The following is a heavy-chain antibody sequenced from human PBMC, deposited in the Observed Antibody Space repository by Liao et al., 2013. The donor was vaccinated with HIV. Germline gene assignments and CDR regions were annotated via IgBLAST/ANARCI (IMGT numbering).Heavy chain of an antibody. CDR2: IYTSGST. CDR3: ARGPLTGFYYYYYMDV. CDR1: GGSFSGYY. D-gene: IGHD7-27*01. V-gene: IGHV4-4*07. Sequence: QLQLQESGPGLVKPSETLSLTCAVYGGSFSGYYWSWIRQPPGKGLEWIGRIYTSGSTNYNPSLKSRVTISVDTSKNQFSLKLSSVTAADTAVYYCARGPLTGFYYYYYMDVWGKGTTVTVSS. J-gene: IGHJ6*03.